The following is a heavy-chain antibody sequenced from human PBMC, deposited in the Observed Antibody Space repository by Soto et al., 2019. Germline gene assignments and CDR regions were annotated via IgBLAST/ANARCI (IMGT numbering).Heavy chain of an antibody. J-gene: IGHJ6*01. CDR1: AGSPTRGAYY. Sequence: SETLRLTWSVSAGSPTRGAYYWCWLRQPQGKGLKWIGYAYHTGSTYFNPSLKSRIAILVDTSKNQFSLKLSSVTAADTAVYYCARQGRSGDPEYDILPGPLPYYYYGIDAWGQGTTVT. D-gene: IGHD3-9*01. V-gene: IGHV4-30-4*08. CDR3: ARQGRSGDPEYDILPGPLPYYYYGIDA. CDR2: AYHTGST.